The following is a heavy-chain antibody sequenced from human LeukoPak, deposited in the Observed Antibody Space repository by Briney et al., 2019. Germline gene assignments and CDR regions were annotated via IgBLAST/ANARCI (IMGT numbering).Heavy chain of an antibody. CDR1: GGTFSSYA. J-gene: IGHJ4*02. Sequence: SVKVSCKASGGTFSSYAISWVRQAPGQGLEWMGGIIPILGTANYAQKFQGRVTITADESTSTAYMELSSLRSEDTAVYYCARESPTRYSSSWYGQGIFDYWGQGTLVTVSS. V-gene: IGHV1-69*01. D-gene: IGHD6-13*01. CDR2: IIPILGTA. CDR3: ARESPTRYSSSWYGQGIFDY.